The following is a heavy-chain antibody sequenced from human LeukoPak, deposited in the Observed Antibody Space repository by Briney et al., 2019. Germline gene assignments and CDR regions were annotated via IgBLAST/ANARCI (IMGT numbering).Heavy chain of an antibody. CDR3: ARDHSPGWFDP. CDR2: VSGDGGST. Sequence: GGSLGLSCATSGFTFSSSYMHWVRQAPGKGLVWVSRVSGDGGSTAYADSVKGRFTISRDYAKNVVYLQMNSLRAEDTAVYFCARDHSPGWFDPWGQGTLVTVSS. V-gene: IGHV3-74*01. J-gene: IGHJ5*02. CDR1: GFTFSSSY. D-gene: IGHD4-11*01.